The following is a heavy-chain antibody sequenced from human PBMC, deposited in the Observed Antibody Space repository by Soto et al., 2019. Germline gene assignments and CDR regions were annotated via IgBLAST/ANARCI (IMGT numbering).Heavy chain of an antibody. Sequence: QVQLVQSGAEVKKPGASVKVSCKASGYTFTSYDINWVRQATGQGLEWMGWMNPNSVNTGYAQKFQGRVTMTRNTYISTAYVELSRLRSEAAAVYYCSSEGGNSWGFDYWGQGTLVTVSS. D-gene: IGHD5-18*01. J-gene: IGHJ4*02. CDR3: SSEGGNSWGFDY. V-gene: IGHV1-8*01. CDR1: GYTFTSYD. CDR2: MNPNSVNT.